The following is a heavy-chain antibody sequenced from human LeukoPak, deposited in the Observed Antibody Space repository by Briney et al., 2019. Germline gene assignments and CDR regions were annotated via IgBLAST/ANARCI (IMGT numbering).Heavy chain of an antibody. Sequence: SETLSLTCAVYGGSFSGYYWSWIRQHPGKGLEWIGYIYYSGSTYYNPSLKSRVTISVDTSKNQFSLKLSSVTAADTAVYYCARDVTPYDSSGYYYEGNWFDPWGQGTLVTVSS. J-gene: IGHJ5*02. D-gene: IGHD3-22*01. CDR2: IYYSGST. CDR3: ARDVTPYDSSGYYYEGNWFDP. V-gene: IGHV4-31*11. CDR1: GGSFSGYY.